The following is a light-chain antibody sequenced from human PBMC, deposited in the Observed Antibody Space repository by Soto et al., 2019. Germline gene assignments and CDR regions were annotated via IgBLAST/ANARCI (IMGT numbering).Light chain of an antibody. J-gene: IGLJ2*01. CDR1: NSDVGGYNY. CDR3: SSYAGSNIL. V-gene: IGLV2-8*01. Sequence: QAALTQPPSASGSPGQSVTISCTGTNSDVGGYNYVSWYQQHPGKAPKLMIYEVNQRPSGVPDRFSGSKSGNTASLTVSGLQAEDEADYYCSSYAGSNILFGGGTKLTVL. CDR2: EVN.